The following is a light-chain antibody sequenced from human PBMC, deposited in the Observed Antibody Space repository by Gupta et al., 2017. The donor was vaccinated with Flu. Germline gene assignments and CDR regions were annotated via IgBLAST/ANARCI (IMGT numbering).Light chain of an antibody. CDR3: QQARSFPLS. V-gene: IGKV1-12*01. CDR1: QRINSW. CDR2: AAS. Sequence: GDRVSLTCRASQRINSWLAWYQKKPGQAPKVLIYAASSLQSGVPARFSGSGYGTDFTLTISSLEPEDFATYFCQQARSFPLSFGGGTKVEMK. J-gene: IGKJ4*01.